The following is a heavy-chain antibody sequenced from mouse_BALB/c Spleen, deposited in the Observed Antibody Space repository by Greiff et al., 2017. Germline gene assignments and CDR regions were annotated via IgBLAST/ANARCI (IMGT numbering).Heavy chain of an antibody. J-gene: IGHJ2*01. CDR3: ARRTGTGFDY. Sequence: EVMLVESGGGLVQPGGSRKLSCAASGFTFSSFGMHWVRQAPEKGLEWVAYISSGSSTIYYADTVKGRFTISRDNPKNTLFLQMTSLRSEDTAMYYCARRTGTGFDYWGQGTTLTVSS. CDR1: GFTFSSFG. D-gene: IGHD4-1*01. V-gene: IGHV5-17*02. CDR2: ISSGSSTI.